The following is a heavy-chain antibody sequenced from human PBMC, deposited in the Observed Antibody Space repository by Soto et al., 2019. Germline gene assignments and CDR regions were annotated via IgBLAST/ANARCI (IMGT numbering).Heavy chain of an antibody. Sequence: EGSLRLSCSASGFTFSSYAMHWVRQAPGKGLEYVSSISTNGGSTHYADSVKGRFTISRDNSKNTQYLQMSSLRADDTAVYYCVKGEYYYDSSGYYPFDYWGQGP. CDR2: ISTNGGST. CDR1: GFTFSSYA. V-gene: IGHV3-64D*06. CDR3: VKGEYYYDSSGYYPFDY. J-gene: IGHJ4*02. D-gene: IGHD3-22*01.